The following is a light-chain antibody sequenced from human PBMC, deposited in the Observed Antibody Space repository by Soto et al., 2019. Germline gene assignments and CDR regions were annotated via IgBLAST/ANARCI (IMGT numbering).Light chain of an antibody. Sequence: QSVLTQPPSASGSPGQSVTISCTGTSSDVGGYIHVSWYQQHPGKAPKLMIYEVNKRPSGVPDRFSGSKSGNTASLTVSGLQAEDEADYSCNSYAGSNTYVFGTGTKVTVL. CDR2: EVN. J-gene: IGLJ1*01. CDR3: NSYAGSNTYV. V-gene: IGLV2-8*01. CDR1: SSDVGGYIH.